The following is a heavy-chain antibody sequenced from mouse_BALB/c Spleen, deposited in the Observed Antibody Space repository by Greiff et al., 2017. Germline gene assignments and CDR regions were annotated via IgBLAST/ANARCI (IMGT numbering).Heavy chain of an antibody. V-gene: IGHV5-12-2*01. D-gene: IGHD2-1*01. Sequence: EVQGVESGGGLVQPGGSLKLSCAASGFTFSSYTMSWVRQTPEKRLEWVAYISNGGGSTYYPDTVKGRFTISRDNAKNTLYLQMSSLKSEDTAMYYCARQGGNYRGNYFDYWGQGTTLTVSS. CDR3: ARQGGNYRGNYFDY. CDR1: GFTFSSYT. J-gene: IGHJ2*01. CDR2: ISNGGGST.